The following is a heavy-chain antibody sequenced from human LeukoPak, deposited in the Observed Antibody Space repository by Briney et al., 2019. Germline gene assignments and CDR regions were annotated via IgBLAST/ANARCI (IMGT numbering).Heavy chain of an antibody. CDR3: AELGITMIGGV. J-gene: IGHJ6*04. CDR2: ISSSGSTI. Sequence: GGSLRLSCAASGFTFRSYEMNWLSQAEGKGLKWVSYISSSGSTIYYADSVKGRFTISRDNAKNSLYLQMNSLRAEDTAVYYCAELGITMIGGVWGKGTTVTISS. D-gene: IGHD3-10*02. CDR1: GFTFRSYE. V-gene: IGHV3-48*03.